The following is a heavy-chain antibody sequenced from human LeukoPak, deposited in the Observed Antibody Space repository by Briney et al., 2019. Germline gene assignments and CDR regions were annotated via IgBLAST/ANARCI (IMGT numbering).Heavy chain of an antibody. CDR2: IYYSGST. CDR1: GGSISSYY. Sequence: PSETLSLTCTVSGGSISSYYWSWIRQPPGKGLEWIGYIYYSGSTNYNPSLKSQVTISVDTSKNQFSLKLSSVTAADTAVYYCARSSGYYYHLDYWGQGTLVTVSS. J-gene: IGHJ4*02. CDR3: ARSSGYYYHLDY. D-gene: IGHD3-22*01. V-gene: IGHV4-59*01.